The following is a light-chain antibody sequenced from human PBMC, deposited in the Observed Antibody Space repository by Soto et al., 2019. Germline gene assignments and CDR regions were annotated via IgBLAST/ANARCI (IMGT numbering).Light chain of an antibody. CDR1: TGDLRSYKM. J-gene: IGLJ1*01. V-gene: IGLV2-23*01. CDR3: CSYAGSSIYV. CDR2: EGS. Sequence: LTQPASVSGSPGNSITNHCPGHTGDLRSYKMPSCHPQNPSKDYKLMIYEGSKRPAGVSNRSSGAKSGNTACLTISGLQAEDEADYYCCSYAGSSIYVFGTGTKVTVL.